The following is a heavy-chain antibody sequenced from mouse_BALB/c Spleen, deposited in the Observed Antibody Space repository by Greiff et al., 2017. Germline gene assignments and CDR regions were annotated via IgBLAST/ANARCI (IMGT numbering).Heavy chain of an antibody. J-gene: IGHJ2*01. V-gene: IGHV1-87*01. CDR2: IYPGDGDT. CDR3: ARSLPLDY. CDR1: GYTFTSYW. D-gene: IGHD2-10*01. Sequence: QVQLKESGAELARPGASVKLSCKASGYTFTSYWMQWVKQRPGQGLEWIGAIYPGDGDTRYTQKFKGKATLTADKSSSTAYMQLSSLASEDSAVYYCARSLPLDYWGQGTTLTVSS.